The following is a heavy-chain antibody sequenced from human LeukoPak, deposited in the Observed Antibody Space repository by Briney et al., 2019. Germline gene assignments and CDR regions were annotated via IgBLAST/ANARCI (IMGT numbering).Heavy chain of an antibody. V-gene: IGHV3-30*03. D-gene: IGHD4-17*01. CDR3: ARAHSGAPLPTVTDAFDI. J-gene: IGHJ3*02. CDR2: ISYDGSYK. CDR1: GFTFSSYS. Sequence: GGSLRLSCAASGFTFSSYSMNWVRQAPGKGLEWVAVISYDGSYKYYVDSVKGRFTISRDNSKNTLHLQMNSLRAEDTAVYYCARAHSGAPLPTVTDAFDIWGRGTMVTVSS.